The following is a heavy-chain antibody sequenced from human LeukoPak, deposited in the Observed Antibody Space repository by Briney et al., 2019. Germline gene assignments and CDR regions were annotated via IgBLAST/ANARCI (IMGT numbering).Heavy chain of an antibody. J-gene: IGHJ4*02. CDR1: GFTFNSYA. CDR2: FSVSSGSA. V-gene: IGHV3-23*01. Sequence: GGSLRLSCAASGFTFNSYAMSWVRQAPGKGLEWVSSFSVSSGSAYYADSVKGRFTISRDNSKNTFCLQMNSLRAEDTALYYCGVVPTATRGVDWGQGTLVTVSS. D-gene: IGHD2-2*01. CDR3: GVVPTATRGVD.